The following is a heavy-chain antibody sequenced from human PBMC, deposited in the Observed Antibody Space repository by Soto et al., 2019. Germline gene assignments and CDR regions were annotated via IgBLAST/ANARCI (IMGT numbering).Heavy chain of an antibody. V-gene: IGHV3-66*01. J-gene: IGHJ4*02. Sequence: GGSLRLSCAASGFTVSTYYMSWVRQAPGKGLEWVSVIYSAGSADFADSVKGRFTVSRDNSKNTLYLQMSSLRAEDTVVYYCARVPSSSYHYFDYWGQGTLVTVSS. CDR1: GFTVSTYY. D-gene: IGHD6-13*01. CDR2: IYSAGSA. CDR3: ARVPSSSYHYFDY.